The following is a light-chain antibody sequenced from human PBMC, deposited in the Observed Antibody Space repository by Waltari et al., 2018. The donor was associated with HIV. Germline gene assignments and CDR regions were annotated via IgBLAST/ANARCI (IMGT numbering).Light chain of an antibody. CDR3: QSYDSSMSGYV. CDR2: GKV. Sequence: QSVLTQPPSVSGAPGQRVTISCTGSSSNIGAGYDVHGYQQLPGTAPKLLIYGKVNRPSGVPDRFSGAKSCTSASLAITGLQAEDEADYYGQSYDSSMSGYVFGTGTKVTVL. CDR1: SSNIGAGYD. V-gene: IGLV1-40*01. J-gene: IGLJ1*01.